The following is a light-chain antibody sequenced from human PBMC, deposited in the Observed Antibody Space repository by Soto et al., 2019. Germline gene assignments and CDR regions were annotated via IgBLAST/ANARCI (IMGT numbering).Light chain of an antibody. CDR2: KAS. J-gene: IGKJ1*01. CDR3: QQYNSYSRT. CDR1: QSISSW. V-gene: IGKV1-5*03. Sequence: IHMTHSPYTLSASLGQRLKITVRASQSISSWLAWYQQKPGKAPKLLIYKASSLESGVPSRFSGSGSGTEFTLTISSLQPDDFATYYCQQYNSYSRTFGQGTKVDTK.